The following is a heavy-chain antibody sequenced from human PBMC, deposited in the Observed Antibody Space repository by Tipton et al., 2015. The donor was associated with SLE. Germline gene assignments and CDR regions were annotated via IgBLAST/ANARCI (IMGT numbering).Heavy chain of an antibody. J-gene: IGHJ4*02. V-gene: IGHV1-69*02. CDR3: ARNYDFWSGSPY. CDR2: VIPILGIV. Sequence: QVQLVQSGAEVKKPGSSVKVSCKASGGTFSSYTITWVRQAPGQGLEWMGRVIPILGIVNYAQNFQGRITIIADKSTNTGYMELSSLRSEDTAVYYCARNYDFWSGSPYWGQGTLVTVSS. CDR1: GGTFSSYT. D-gene: IGHD3-3*01.